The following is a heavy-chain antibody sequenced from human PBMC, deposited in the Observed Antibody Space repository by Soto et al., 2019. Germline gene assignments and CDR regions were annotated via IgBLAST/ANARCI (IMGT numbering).Heavy chain of an antibody. J-gene: IGHJ4*02. CDR2: ISSSSSTI. CDR3: ARDPNYYDSSGYSFSDY. V-gene: IGHV3-48*02. CDR1: GFTFSSYS. Sequence: GGSLRLCCAASGFTFSSYSMNWVRQAPGKGLEWVSYISSSSSTIYYADSVKGRFTISRDNAKNSLYLQMNSLRDEDTAVYYCARDPNYYDSSGYSFSDYWGQGTLVTVSS. D-gene: IGHD3-22*01.